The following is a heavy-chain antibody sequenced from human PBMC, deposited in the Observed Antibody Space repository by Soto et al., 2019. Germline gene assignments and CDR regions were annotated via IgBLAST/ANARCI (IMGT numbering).Heavy chain of an antibody. CDR3: ARHVWLES. V-gene: IGHV3-53*01. CDR1: GFNVSSNS. Sequence: HPGGSLRLSCAASGFNVSSNSMNWVRQAPGKGLEWLSLIHSDANTKYADSVKGRFTVSRDSPENKFYLQMNSLRAEDTAVYYCARHVWLESWGQGTLVTVSS. J-gene: IGHJ5*01. CDR2: IHSDANT.